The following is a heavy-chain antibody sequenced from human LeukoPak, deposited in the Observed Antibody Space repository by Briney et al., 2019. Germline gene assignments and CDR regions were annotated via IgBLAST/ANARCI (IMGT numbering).Heavy chain of an antibody. J-gene: IGHJ4*02. CDR1: GGSFSGYY. Sequence: KPSETLSLTCAVYGGSFSGYYCTWIRQTPGKGREGIGEIHPSGSTNYNTSLKGRVTISLATSKNQFSLKLSSVPAADTAMYFCVRGVDSAKVGYWGQGTLVTVSS. CDR3: VRGVDSAKVGY. V-gene: IGHV4-34*01. D-gene: IGHD3-3*01. CDR2: IHPSGST.